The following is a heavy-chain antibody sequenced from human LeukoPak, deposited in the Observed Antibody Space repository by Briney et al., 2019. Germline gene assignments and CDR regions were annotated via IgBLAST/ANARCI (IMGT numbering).Heavy chain of an antibody. J-gene: IGHJ4*02. D-gene: IGHD3-3*01. Sequence: SVKVSCKASGGTFSSYAISWVRQAPGQGLEWMGGIIPIFGTANYAQKLQGRVTMTTDTSTSTAYMELRSLRSDDTAVYYCASSSYYDFWSGYYSSYYFDYWGQGTLVTVSS. CDR1: GGTFSSYA. CDR3: ASSSYYDFWSGYYSSYYFDY. CDR2: IIPIFGTA. V-gene: IGHV1-69*05.